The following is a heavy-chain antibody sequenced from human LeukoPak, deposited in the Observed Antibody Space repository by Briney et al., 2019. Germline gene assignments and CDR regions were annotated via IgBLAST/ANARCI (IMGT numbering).Heavy chain of an antibody. V-gene: IGHV3-9*01. Sequence: QSGGSLRLSCAASGFTFDDYAMHWVRQAPGKGLEWVSAISWNSGSIGYADSVKGRFTISRDNAKNSLYLQMNSLRDEDTAVYYCAREGGGIAVADYDAFDIWGQGTMVTVSS. CDR1: GFTFDDYA. D-gene: IGHD6-19*01. J-gene: IGHJ3*02. CDR3: AREGGGIAVADYDAFDI. CDR2: ISWNSGSI.